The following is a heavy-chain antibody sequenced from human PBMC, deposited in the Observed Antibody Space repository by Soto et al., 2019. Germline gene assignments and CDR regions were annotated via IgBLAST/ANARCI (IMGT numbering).Heavy chain of an antibody. CDR3: ARLITIFGVVTWRPYYYYMDV. D-gene: IGHD3-3*01. CDR2: IKQDGSEK. V-gene: IGHV3-7*01. J-gene: IGHJ6*03. CDR1: GFTFSSYW. Sequence: GGSLRLSCAASGFTFSSYWMSWVRQAPGKGLEWVANIKQDGSEKYYVDSLKGRFSISRDNAKNSLYLQMNSLRAEDTAVYYCARLITIFGVVTWRPYYYYMDVWGKGTTVTVSS.